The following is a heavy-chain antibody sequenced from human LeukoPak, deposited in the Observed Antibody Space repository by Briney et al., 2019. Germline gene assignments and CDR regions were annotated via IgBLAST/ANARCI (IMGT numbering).Heavy chain of an antibody. CDR2: IDPSDSHT. CDR1: GYRFASYW. CDR3: ARQYHYDSSGYPYAFEI. J-gene: IGHJ3*02. Sequence: GESLRISCKASGYRFASYWISWVRQMPGKGLEWMGRIDPSDSHTNYSPSFQGHVTISGDKSISTAYLQWSSLKASDTAMYYCARQYHYDSSGYPYAFEIWGQGTMVTVSS. D-gene: IGHD3-22*01. V-gene: IGHV5-10-1*01.